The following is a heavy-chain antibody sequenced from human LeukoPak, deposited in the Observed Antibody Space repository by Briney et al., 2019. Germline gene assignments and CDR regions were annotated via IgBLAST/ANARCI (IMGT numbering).Heavy chain of an antibody. V-gene: IGHV1-2*02. D-gene: IGHD3-22*01. CDR2: INPNSGGT. J-gene: IGHJ5*02. Sequence: ASVKVSRKASGYTFTSYAMNWVRQAPGQGLEWMGWINPNSGGTNYAQKFQGRVTMTRNTSISTAYMELSSLRSEDTAVYYCARQSRDSSGWFDPWGQGTLVTVSS. CDR3: ARQSRDSSGWFDP. CDR1: GYTFTSYA.